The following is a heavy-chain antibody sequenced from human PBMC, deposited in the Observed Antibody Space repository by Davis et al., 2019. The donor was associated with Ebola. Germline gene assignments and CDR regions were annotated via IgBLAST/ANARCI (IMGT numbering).Heavy chain of an antibody. J-gene: IGHJ4*02. CDR3: ARHRYRKRDYPSDLDF. CDR1: ELTVTRNY. V-gene: IGHV3-66*04. D-gene: IGHD4-17*01. CDR2: VYKSGTT. Sequence: PGGSLRLSCAASELTVTRNYMTWVRQAPGKGLQWVSTVYKSGTTYYTDSVKGRFTISRDNANNSLSLQMNSLRVDDTAVYYCARHRYRKRDYPSDLDFWGQGTLVTVSS.